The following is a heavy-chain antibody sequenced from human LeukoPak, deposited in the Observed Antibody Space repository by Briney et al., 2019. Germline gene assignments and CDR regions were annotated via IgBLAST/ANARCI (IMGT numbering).Heavy chain of an antibody. D-gene: IGHD2-2*01. Sequence: SETLSLTCTVSGYSISSGYYWGWVRQPPGKGLEWIGSIYHSGSTYYNPSLKSRVTISVDTSKNQFSLKLSSVTAADTAVYYCASYCSSTSCFASDAFDIWGQGTMVTVSS. V-gene: IGHV4-38-2*02. CDR1: GYSISSGYY. CDR2: IYHSGST. J-gene: IGHJ3*02. CDR3: ASYCSSTSCFASDAFDI.